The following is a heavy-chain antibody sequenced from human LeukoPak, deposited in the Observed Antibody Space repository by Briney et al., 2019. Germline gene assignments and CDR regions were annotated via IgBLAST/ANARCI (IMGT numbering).Heavy chain of an antibody. V-gene: IGHV3-66*01. Sequence: GGSLRLSCAASGFTVSSNYMSWVRQAPGKGLEWVSVIYSGGSTFYADSVRGRFTISRDNSKNTLYLQINSLRAEDTAVYYCARDSSLRLWFRSWGQGTLVTVSS. D-gene: IGHD3-10*01. J-gene: IGHJ4*02. CDR1: GFTVSSNY. CDR2: IYSGGST. CDR3: ARDSSLRLWFRS.